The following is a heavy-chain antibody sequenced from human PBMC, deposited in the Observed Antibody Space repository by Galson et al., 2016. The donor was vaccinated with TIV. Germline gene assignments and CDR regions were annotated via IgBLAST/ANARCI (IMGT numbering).Heavy chain of an antibody. CDR2: LHYGGNT. J-gene: IGHJ5*02. CDR1: GASLTSPSHY. V-gene: IGHV4-39*01. Sequence: SETLSLTCTVSGASLTSPSHYWGWIRQPPGKGLEWIGSLHYGGNTYFNRSLRSRATISGDTSKNQLSLKLTSVTAADTAVYYRARQATPHYGVDYACPGIFDPWGQGILVTVSS. CDR3: ARQATPHYGVDYACPGIFDP. D-gene: IGHD4/OR15-4a*01.